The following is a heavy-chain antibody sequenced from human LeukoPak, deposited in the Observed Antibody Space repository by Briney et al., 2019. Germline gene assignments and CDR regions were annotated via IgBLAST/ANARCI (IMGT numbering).Heavy chain of an antibody. Sequence: ASVKVCCKASGYTFTSYGISRLQQATGQALHLMGWISAYNGNTNYAQKLQGRVTMTTDTSTSTAYMELRSLRSDDTAVYYCARAYFGDGYNYYFDYWGQGTLVTVSS. D-gene: IGHD5-24*01. CDR3: ARAYFGDGYNYYFDY. V-gene: IGHV1-18*01. CDR2: ISAYNGNT. J-gene: IGHJ4*02. CDR1: GYTFTSYG.